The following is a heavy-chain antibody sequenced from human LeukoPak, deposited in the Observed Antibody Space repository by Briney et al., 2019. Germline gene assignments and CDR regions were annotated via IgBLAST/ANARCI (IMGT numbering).Heavy chain of an antibody. CDR2: IYPGDSDT. V-gene: IGHV5-51*01. Sequence: GESLQISCKGSGYSFATYWVAWVRQMPGKGLEWMGMIYPGDSDTRYSPSFQGQVTISADKSINTAYLQWNDLKVSDTAIYYCAREVFGSGRYGRRNNWYDPRGQGTLVTVSS. CDR1: GYSFATYW. J-gene: IGHJ5*02. CDR3: AREVFGSGRYGRRNNWYDP. D-gene: IGHD3-10*01.